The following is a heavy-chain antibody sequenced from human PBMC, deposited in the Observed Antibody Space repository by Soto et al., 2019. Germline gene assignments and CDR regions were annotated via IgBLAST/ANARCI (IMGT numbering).Heavy chain of an antibody. CDR1: GYDFARTW. CDR2: IYPGDSET. Sequence: GESLKISCKASGYDFARTWIGWVRQLPGKGLDWLGIIYPGDSETRCSPSFRGQVTFSVDMSISTAYLQWSSLKTSDIAIYYCARLVGAYDSYFGHWGQGTRVTVSS. D-gene: IGHD5-12*01. V-gene: IGHV5-51*01. CDR3: ARLVGAYDSYFGH. J-gene: IGHJ4*02.